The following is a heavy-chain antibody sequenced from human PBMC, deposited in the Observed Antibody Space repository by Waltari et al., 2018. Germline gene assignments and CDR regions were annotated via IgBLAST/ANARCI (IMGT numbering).Heavy chain of an antibody. CDR3: ARHWYCALDD. CDR1: GFHFRSSG. Sequence: EVPLVVSGGGLVQPGGSLRLSCVASGFHFRSSGMSWVRKSPGNGLEWVANTNEDAAAKHYVDSVTVRFNIYRVNAKYSLDHQMCNLGAEDSAGYYCARHWYCALDDWGQGTPVTVSS. J-gene: IGHJ4*02. D-gene: IGHD6-13*01. CDR2: TNEDAAAK. V-gene: IGHV3-7*01.